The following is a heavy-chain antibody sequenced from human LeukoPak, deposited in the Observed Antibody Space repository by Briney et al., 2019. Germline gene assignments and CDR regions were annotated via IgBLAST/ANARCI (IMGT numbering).Heavy chain of an antibody. Sequence: SVKVSCKASGGTFSSYAISWVRQAPGQGFELMGVIIPISGASNYAQTFHGRVTMTADESTSTAYMELSSLSSEDTAVYYCARVFGTRDGYNRGQGDYWGQGALVTVSS. CDR3: ARVFGTRDGYNRGQGDY. D-gene: IGHD5-24*01. V-gene: IGHV1-69*01. CDR1: GGTFSSYA. CDR2: IIPISGAS. J-gene: IGHJ4*02.